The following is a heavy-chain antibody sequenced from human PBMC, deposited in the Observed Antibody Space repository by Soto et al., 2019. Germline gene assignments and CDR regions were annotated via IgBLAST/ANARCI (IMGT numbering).Heavy chain of an antibody. CDR3: ARGLLNSMVRGVTDC. CDR2: IYYTGNT. CDR1: GGSISAGGYQ. Sequence: PSETLSLTCTVSGGSISAGGYQWTWIRQHPGKGLELIGYIYYTGNTYYNPSLNSRLTISVDTSKNQFSMKLSSVTAADTAVYFCARGLLNSMVRGVTDCWGQGTLVTVSS. J-gene: IGHJ4*02. V-gene: IGHV4-31*03. D-gene: IGHD3-10*01.